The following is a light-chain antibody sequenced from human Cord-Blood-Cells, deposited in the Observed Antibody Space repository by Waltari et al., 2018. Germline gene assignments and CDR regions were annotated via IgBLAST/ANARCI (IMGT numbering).Light chain of an antibody. J-gene: IGLJ3*02. V-gene: IGLV2-14*01. Sequence: QSALTQPVSVSGSPGQSITISCTGTSSDVGGYNYVSWYQQHPGKAPKLMIYEVSNRFSDSKSGNTAALTISGLQAGDEADYYCSSYTSSSTLEVFGGGTKLTVL. CDR1: SSDVGGYNY. CDR2: EV. CDR3: SSYTSSSTLEV.